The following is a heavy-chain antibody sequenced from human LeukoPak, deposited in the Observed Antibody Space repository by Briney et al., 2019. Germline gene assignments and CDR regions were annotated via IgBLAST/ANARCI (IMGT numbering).Heavy chain of an antibody. CDR1: GYTFTNYA. V-gene: IGHV1-3*01. CDR3: ARERWHCRVNCYSVYYYALDV. Sequence: ASVKVSCKGSGYTFTNYADHWVRQAPGQRLEWLGWINPGNGDTKYSQNFQSRVTVTSDTSAATAYVELNSLTSEDTAVYYCARERWHCRVNCYSVYYYALDVWGQGTTVTVSS. J-gene: IGHJ6*02. CDR2: INPGNGDT. D-gene: IGHD2-15*01.